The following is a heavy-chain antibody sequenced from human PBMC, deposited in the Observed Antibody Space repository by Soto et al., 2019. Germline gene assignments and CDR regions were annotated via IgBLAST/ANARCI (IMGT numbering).Heavy chain of an antibody. J-gene: IGHJ4*02. D-gene: IGHD3-22*01. CDR2: MSLDGNSR. CDR1: GFAVSSYS. CDR3: TRGESVIANNDFEY. Sequence: QVQLVESGGGVVQPGTSLRLSCAASGFAVSSYSVHWVRQAPGKGLEWVAAMSLDGNSRYFADSVKGRFTISRDSSKNMWSLQMNSLGAEDSACYYCTRGESVIANNDFEYWGQGTEVTVSS. V-gene: IGHV3-30-3*01.